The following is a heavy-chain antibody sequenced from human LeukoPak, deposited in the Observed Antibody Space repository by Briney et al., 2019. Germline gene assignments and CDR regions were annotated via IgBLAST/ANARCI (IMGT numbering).Heavy chain of an antibody. Sequence: GESLKISCKGSGYTFSSYWIAWVRQMPGKGLEWMGIISPGDSETRYSPSFQGQVTISDDTSISTAYLQWSSLKASDTAMYYCARHVGLAARPDRHYYYYYMDVWGKGTTVTVSS. D-gene: IGHD6-6*01. CDR2: ISPGDSET. CDR1: GYTFSSYW. CDR3: ARHVGLAARPDRHYYYYYMDV. J-gene: IGHJ6*03. V-gene: IGHV5-51*01.